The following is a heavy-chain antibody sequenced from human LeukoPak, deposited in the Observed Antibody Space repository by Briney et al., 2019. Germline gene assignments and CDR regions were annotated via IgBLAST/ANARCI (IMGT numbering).Heavy chain of an antibody. V-gene: IGHV3-11*03. J-gene: IGHJ5*02. Sequence: PGGSLRLSCAASGFTFSDHYMSWIRQAPGKGLEWVSYISCSSSYTNYADSVKGRFTISRDNSKNTLYLQMNSLRAADTAMYYCARLQYYSGPGSSRGRADLFDPWGQGTLVTVSS. CDR1: GFTFSDHY. CDR2: ISCSSSYT. D-gene: IGHD3-10*01. CDR3: ARLQYYSGPGSSRGRADLFDP.